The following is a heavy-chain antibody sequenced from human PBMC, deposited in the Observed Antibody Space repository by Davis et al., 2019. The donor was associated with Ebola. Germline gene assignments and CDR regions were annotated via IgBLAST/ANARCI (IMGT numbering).Heavy chain of an antibody. CDR2: IGGGGGSI. D-gene: IGHD5-18*01. J-gene: IGHJ4*02. V-gene: IGHV3-23*01. Sequence: GGSLRLSCAASGFTFSSSAMSWGRQAPGKGLEWVSSIGGGGGSIYYADSVKGRFTISRDNSKNTLFLQMNSLRAEDTAVYYCAKDRIQLWSTYFDYWGQGTLVTVSS. CDR3: AKDRIQLWSTYFDY. CDR1: GFTFSSSA.